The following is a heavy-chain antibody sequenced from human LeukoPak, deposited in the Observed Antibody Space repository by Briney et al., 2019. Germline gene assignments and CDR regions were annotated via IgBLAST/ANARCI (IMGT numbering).Heavy chain of an antibody. CDR2: IRYDGSNK. CDR3: AKGNGYCSSTSCYYNY. CDR1: GFTFSSYG. V-gene: IGHV3-30*02. Sequence: PGGSLRLSCAASGFTFSSYGMHWVRQAPGKGLEWVAFIRYDGSNKYYADSVKGRFTTSRDNSKNTLYLQMNSLRAEDTAVYYCAKGNGYCSSTSCYYNYWGQGTLVTVSS. J-gene: IGHJ4*02. D-gene: IGHD2-2*01.